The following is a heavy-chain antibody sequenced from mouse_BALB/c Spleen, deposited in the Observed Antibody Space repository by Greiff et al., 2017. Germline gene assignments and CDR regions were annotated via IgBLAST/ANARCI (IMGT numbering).Heavy chain of an antibody. CDR3: ARTGNLGYFDY. CDR2: IDPYNGGT. J-gene: IGHJ2*01. CDR1: GYSFTGYN. D-gene: IGHD3-1*01. Sequence: EVKVVESGPELGKPGASVKISCKASGYSFTGYNMYWVKQSPRKSLEWIGYIDPYNGGTSYNQKSKGKTTLTVDKSSSTAYMHLNSLTSEVSAIYYGARTGNLGYFDYWGQGTTLTVSS. V-gene: IGHV1S135*01.